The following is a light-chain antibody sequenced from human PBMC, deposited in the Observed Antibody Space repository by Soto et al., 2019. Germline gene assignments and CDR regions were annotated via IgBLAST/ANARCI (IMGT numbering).Light chain of an antibody. CDR1: QTISTW. J-gene: IGKJ4*01. V-gene: IGKV1-12*02. Sequence: DIQLTRTPSTLSASVGDEVTITCRASQTISTWMAWYQQKPGKAPKLRVYDASTLQSGVPSRFSGSGSGTDFTLSISSLQPEDFATYYCQQVESYPSTFGGGTKVDIK. CDR2: DAS. CDR3: QQVESYPST.